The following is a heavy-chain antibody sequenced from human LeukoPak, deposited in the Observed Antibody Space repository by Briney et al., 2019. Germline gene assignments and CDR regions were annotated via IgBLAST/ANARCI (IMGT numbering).Heavy chain of an antibody. CDR3: ARLLGRRDGYNWNFDY. CDR1: GGSISSYY. Sequence: SETLSLTCTVSGGSISSYYWSWIRQPAGKGLEWIGRIYTSGSTNYNPSLKSRVTMSVDTSKNQFSLKLSSVTAADTAVYYCARLLGRRDGYNWNFDYWGQGTLVTVSS. V-gene: IGHV4-4*07. J-gene: IGHJ4*02. D-gene: IGHD5-24*01. CDR2: IYTSGST.